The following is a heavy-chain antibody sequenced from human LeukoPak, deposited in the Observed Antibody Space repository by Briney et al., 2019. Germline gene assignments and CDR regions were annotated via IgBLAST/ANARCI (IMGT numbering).Heavy chain of an antibody. V-gene: IGHV4-39*07. D-gene: IGHD6-13*01. CDR1: GGSISSSSYY. Sequence: SETLSLTCTVSGGSISSSSYYWGWIRQPPGKGLEWIGSIYYSGSTYYNPSLKSRVTISVDTSKNQFSLKLSSVTAADTAVYYCARGLAAGKTDYWGQGTLVTVSS. J-gene: IGHJ4*02. CDR3: ARGLAAGKTDY. CDR2: IYYSGST.